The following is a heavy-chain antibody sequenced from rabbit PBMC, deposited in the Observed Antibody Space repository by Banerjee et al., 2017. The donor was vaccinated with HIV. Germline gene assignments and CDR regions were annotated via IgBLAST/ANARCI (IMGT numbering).Heavy chain of an antibody. J-gene: IGHJ4*01. D-gene: IGHD2-1*01. Sequence: QSLEESGGDLVKPGASLTLTCTASGFSFSNNAMCWVRQAPGKGLEWIACIVAGGSGTTYYATWAKGRFTISESSSTTVTLQMTSLTAADTATYFCARGSIRDAYALWGQGTLVTVS. CDR2: IVAGGSGTT. CDR3: ARGSIRDAYAL. V-gene: IGHV1S40*01. CDR1: GFSFSNNA.